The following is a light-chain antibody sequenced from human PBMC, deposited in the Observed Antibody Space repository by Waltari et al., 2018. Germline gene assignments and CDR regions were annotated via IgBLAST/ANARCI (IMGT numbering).Light chain of an antibody. J-gene: IGLJ2*01. V-gene: IGLV3-25*03. Sequence: SYELTQPPSVSVSPGQTARITCSGDALPKQYAYWYQQKPGQAPVLVIYKDSERPSGIPERFSGSSSGTIVTLTISGVQAEDEADYYCQSADSHVVFGGGTKLTVL. CDR1: ALPKQY. CDR2: KDS. CDR3: QSADSHVV.